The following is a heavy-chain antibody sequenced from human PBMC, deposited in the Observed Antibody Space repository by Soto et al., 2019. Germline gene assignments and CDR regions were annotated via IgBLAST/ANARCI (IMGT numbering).Heavy chain of an antibody. CDR1: GFTFRNNV. V-gene: IGHV3-23*01. D-gene: IGHD2-8*01. CDR2: ITGSGRDT. CDR3: AKNGLDNSPSAIDS. Sequence: GGSLRLSCAASGFTFRNNVLSWVRQAPGKGLDRVSGITGSGRDTYYADSVKGRFTISRDNSKNMVFLQMNSLRAGDTALYYCAKNGLDNSPSAIDSWGPGTLVTVSS. J-gene: IGHJ4*02.